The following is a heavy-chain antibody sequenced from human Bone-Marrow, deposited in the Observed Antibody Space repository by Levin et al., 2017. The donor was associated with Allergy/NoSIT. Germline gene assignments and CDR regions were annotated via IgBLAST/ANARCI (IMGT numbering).Heavy chain of an antibody. J-gene: IGHJ5*01. CDR1: GVTLSGYY. Sequence: LSLTCAASGVTLSGYYMHWIRQAPGKGLEWVSSISGSSNYINYAESVKGRFIISRDNGKNSLYLQLNSLRAEDTALYYCVSMPRIPGWFDSWGQGTLVTVSS. D-gene: IGHD2-2*01. V-gene: IGHV3-21*01. CDR3: VSMPRIPGWFDS. CDR2: ISGSSNYI.